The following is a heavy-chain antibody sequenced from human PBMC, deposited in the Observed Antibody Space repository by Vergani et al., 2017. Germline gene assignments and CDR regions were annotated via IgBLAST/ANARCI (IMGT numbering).Heavy chain of an antibody. J-gene: IGHJ4*02. CDR3: AKGRRGIAAAGT. Sequence: EVQLVESGGGLVKPGGSLRLSCAASGFTFSSYSMNWVRQAPGKGLEWVSSISSRSTYTYYVDSVKGRFTISRDNSKNTLYLQMNSLRAEDTAVYYCAKGRRGIAAAGTWGQGTLVTVSS. V-gene: IGHV3-21*04. CDR1: GFTFSSYS. CDR2: ISSRSTYT. D-gene: IGHD6-13*01.